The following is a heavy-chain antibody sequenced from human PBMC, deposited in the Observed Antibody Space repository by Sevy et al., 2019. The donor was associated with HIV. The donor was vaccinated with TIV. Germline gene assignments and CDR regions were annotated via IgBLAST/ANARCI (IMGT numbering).Heavy chain of an antibody. D-gene: IGHD3-16*01. CDR2: ISGSGGST. CDR1: GFTFSSYA. CDR3: AKDPLLDPFGWAVGY. Sequence: GGSLRLSCAASGFTFSSYAMSWVRQAPGKGLEWVSAISGSGGSTYYADSVKGRFTLSRDNSKNTLYLQMNSLRAEDTAVYYCAKDPLLDPFGWAVGYWGQGTLVTVSS. V-gene: IGHV3-23*01. J-gene: IGHJ4*02.